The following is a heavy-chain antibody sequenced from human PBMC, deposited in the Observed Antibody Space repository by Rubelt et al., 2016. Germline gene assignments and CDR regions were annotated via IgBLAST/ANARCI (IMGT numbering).Heavy chain of an antibody. Sequence: EVQLVESGGGLVQPGRSLRLSCAASGFTFDDYAMHWVRQAPGKGLEWVSGISWNSGSIGYADSVKGRFTISRDNAKNSLYLQMNSLRAEDTALYYCAREVGGDFWSGGMDVWGQGTTVTVSS. CDR2: ISWNSGSI. J-gene: IGHJ6*02. CDR1: GFTFDDYA. CDR3: AREVGGDFWSGGMDV. D-gene: IGHD3-3*01. V-gene: IGHV3-9*01.